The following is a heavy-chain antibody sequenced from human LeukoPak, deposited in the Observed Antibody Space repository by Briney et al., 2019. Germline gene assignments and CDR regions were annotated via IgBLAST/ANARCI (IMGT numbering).Heavy chain of an antibody. D-gene: IGHD4-23*01. CDR1: GFTFGTYS. V-gene: IGHV3-48*04. J-gene: IGHJ4*02. CDR3: ARFGYGGKVDY. Sequence: GGSLRLSCAASGFTFGTYSMNWVRQAPGKGLEWVSYISSSGSTIYYADSVKGRFTISRDNAKNSLFLQMNSLRAEDTALYYCARFGYGGKVDYWGQGTLVTVSS. CDR2: ISSSGSTI.